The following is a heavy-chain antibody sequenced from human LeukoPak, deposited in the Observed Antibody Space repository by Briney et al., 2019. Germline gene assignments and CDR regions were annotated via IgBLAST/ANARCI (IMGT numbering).Heavy chain of an antibody. D-gene: IGHD5-24*01. CDR1: GYTFTSYD. J-gene: IGHJ3*02. V-gene: IGHV1-8*01. CDR3: ARVRDGYNDAYDI. Sequence: ASVKVSCKASGYTFTSYDINWVRQATGQGLEWMGWMNPNSGNTGYAQKFQGRVTMTRNTSISTAYMELSSLKSEDTAVYYCARVRDGYNDAYDIWGQGTMVTVSS. CDR2: MNPNSGNT.